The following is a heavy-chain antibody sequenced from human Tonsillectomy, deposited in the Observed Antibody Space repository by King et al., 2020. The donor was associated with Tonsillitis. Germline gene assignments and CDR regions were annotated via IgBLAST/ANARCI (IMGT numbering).Heavy chain of an antibody. V-gene: IGHV3-20*04. D-gene: IGHD6-6*01. J-gene: IGHJ6*03. Sequence: QLVQSGGGVVRPGGSLRLSCAMSGFTFDDYGISWVRQAPGKGLEWVSGLNWNGARIGYADSVKGRFTVSRDNANNSLYLQMNSLRAEDTALYYCARDPEYSSSYRSDYMDVWGKGTTVTVSS. CDR1: GFTFDDYG. CDR3: ARDPEYSSSYRSDYMDV. CDR2: LNWNGARI.